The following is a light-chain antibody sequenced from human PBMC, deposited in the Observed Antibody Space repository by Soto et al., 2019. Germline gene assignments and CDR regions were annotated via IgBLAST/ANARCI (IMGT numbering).Light chain of an antibody. Sequence: QSALTQPASVSGSPGQSITISCTGTSSDVGGYNYVSWYQQHPDKAPQLMIYDVSNRPSGVSARFSGSKSGNTASLTISGLQAEDEADYYCSSYTSSSTLVFGGGTKLTVL. CDR2: DVS. J-gene: IGLJ2*01. CDR1: SSDVGGYNY. V-gene: IGLV2-14*01. CDR3: SSYTSSSTLV.